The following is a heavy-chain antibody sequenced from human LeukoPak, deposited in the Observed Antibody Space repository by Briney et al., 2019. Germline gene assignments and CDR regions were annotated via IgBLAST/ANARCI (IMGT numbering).Heavy chain of an antibody. CDR3: ARDESFSGWYPGEFDY. CDR1: GYTFTSYG. Sequence: ASVKVSCKASGYTFTSYGISWVRQAPGQGLEWMGWISAYNGNTNYAQKLQGRVTMTTDTSTSTAYMELRSLRSDDTAVYYCARDESFSGWYPGEFDYWGQGTLVTVSS. CDR2: ISAYNGNT. D-gene: IGHD6-19*01. V-gene: IGHV1-18*01. J-gene: IGHJ4*02.